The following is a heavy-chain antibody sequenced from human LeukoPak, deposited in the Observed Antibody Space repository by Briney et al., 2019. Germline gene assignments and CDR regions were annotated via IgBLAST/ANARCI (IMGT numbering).Heavy chain of an antibody. D-gene: IGHD5-18*01. CDR3: ARDRIQLYAPFDY. CDR1: GFTFSSYS. J-gene: IGHJ4*02. Sequence: GGSLRLSCAASGFTFSSYSMNWVRQAPGKGLEWVSSISSSSSYIYYADSVKGRFTISRDNAKNSLYLQMNSLRAEDTAVYYCARDRIQLYAPFDYWGQGTLVTVSS. CDR2: ISSSSSYI. V-gene: IGHV3-21*01.